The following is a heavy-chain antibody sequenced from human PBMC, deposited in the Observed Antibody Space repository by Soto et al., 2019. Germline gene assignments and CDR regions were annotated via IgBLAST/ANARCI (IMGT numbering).Heavy chain of an antibody. CDR2: ISGSGGST. V-gene: IGHV3-23*01. Sequence: PGGSLRLSCAASGFTFSSYAMSWVRQAPGKGLEWVSAISGSGGSTYYADSVKGRFTFSRDISKNTLYLQMNSLRAEDTAVCYCASKAPHYYYGMDVWGQGTTVTVSS. CDR1: GFTFSSYA. CDR3: ASKAPHYYYGMDV. J-gene: IGHJ6*02.